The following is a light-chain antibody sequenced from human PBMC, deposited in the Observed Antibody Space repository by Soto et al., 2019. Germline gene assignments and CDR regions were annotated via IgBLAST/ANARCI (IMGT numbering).Light chain of an antibody. Sequence: IVMTQSPATLSVSPGDEVTLSCRASENVGTNLAWYQQKPGQAPRLLIYGSSTRATGIPATFSGSGSGTEFTLTSSSLQSEESAIYYCQQYNNWGLSVGGGTKVEIK. J-gene: IGKJ4*01. V-gene: IGKV3D-15*01. CDR3: QQYNNWGLS. CDR1: ENVGTN. CDR2: GSS.